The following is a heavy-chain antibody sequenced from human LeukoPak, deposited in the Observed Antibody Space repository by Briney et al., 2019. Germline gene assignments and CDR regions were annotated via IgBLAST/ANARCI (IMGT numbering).Heavy chain of an antibody. J-gene: IGHJ2*01. V-gene: IGHV3-7*02. Sequence: PGGSLRLSCAASGFTFSNYWMSWVRQAPGEGLEWVANIKQDGSEKYYVDSVKGRFTISRDNAKNSLYLQMNSLRAEDTAVYYCARGEVAGPQGYFDLWGRGTLVTVSS. CDR3: ARGEVAGPQGYFDL. CDR2: IKQDGSEK. CDR1: GFTFSNYW. D-gene: IGHD6-19*01.